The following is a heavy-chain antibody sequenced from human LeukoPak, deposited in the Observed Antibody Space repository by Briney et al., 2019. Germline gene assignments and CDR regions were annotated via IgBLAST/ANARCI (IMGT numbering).Heavy chain of an antibody. CDR2: MNPNCGNT. J-gene: IGHJ3*02. Sequence: ASVKVSCKASGYTFSSYDINWVRQATGQGLEWMGWMNPNCGNTGYAQKFQGRVTITRNTSISTAYMELSSLRSEDTAVYYCARGYCSGGSCAHDAFDIWGQGTMVTVSS. CDR1: GYTFSSYD. CDR3: ARGYCSGGSCAHDAFDI. D-gene: IGHD2-15*01. V-gene: IGHV1-8*03.